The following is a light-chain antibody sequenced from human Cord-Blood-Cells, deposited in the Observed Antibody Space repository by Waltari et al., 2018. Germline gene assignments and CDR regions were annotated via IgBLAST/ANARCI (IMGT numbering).Light chain of an antibody. V-gene: IGLV6-57*02. CDR3: QSYDSSNRWV. CDR2: EDN. Sequence: NFMLTQPHSVSESPGKTVTISCTGSSGSIASNYVQWYQQRPGRAPTTVIYEDNQRPSGVPDRFSGSIDSSSNSASLTISGLKTEDEADYYCQSYDSSNRWVFGGGTKLTVL. J-gene: IGLJ3*02. CDR1: SGSIASNY.